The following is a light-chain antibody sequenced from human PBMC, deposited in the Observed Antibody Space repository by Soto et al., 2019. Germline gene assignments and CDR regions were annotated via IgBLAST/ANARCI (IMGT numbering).Light chain of an antibody. CDR1: SSNIGARYE. J-gene: IGLJ2*01. Sequence: QSVLTQPPSVSGAPGQTVTISCTGSSSNIGARYEVHWYQQLPGTAPKLLIYEDIKRPSGVPDRFSGSKSGASASLAITGLLSEDEAEYYCQPYDSSLSAVVFGGGTKVTVL. CDR3: QPYDSSLSAVV. V-gene: IGLV1-40*01. CDR2: EDI.